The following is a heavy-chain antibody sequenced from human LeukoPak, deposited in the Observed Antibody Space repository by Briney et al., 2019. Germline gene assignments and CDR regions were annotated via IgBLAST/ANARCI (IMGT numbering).Heavy chain of an antibody. CDR3: AREYSASEH. Sequence: GASVKVSCKASGYTFVGYYLHWVRQAPGQGLEWMAWIDPYTGKPHYAQKFQGRITVTRDTSISTTYMELSWLTSDDTALYYCAREYSASEHWGQGTLVTVSS. D-gene: IGHD5-12*01. CDR1: GYTFVGYY. CDR2: IDPYTGKP. V-gene: IGHV1-2*02. J-gene: IGHJ1*01.